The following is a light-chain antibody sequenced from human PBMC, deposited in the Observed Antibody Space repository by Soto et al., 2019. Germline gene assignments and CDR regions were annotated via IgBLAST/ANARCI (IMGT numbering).Light chain of an antibody. CDR3: CSYVGSYTSYV. V-gene: IGLV2-11*01. CDR1: SSDVGGYNF. J-gene: IGLJ1*01. Sequence: QSALTQPRSVSGSPGQSVTISCTGTSSDVGGYNFVSWYQQHPGKAPKFMIYDVTKRPSGVPDRFSGSKSGNTASLTISGLLAEDEAHYYCCSYVGSYTSYVFGTGTKLTVL. CDR2: DVT.